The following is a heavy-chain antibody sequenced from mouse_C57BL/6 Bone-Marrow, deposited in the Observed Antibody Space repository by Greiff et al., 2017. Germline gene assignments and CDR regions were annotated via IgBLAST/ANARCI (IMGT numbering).Heavy chain of an antibody. CDR3: ARSLTYYGSSYGY. J-gene: IGHJ2*01. CDR1: GFSLTSYA. V-gene: IGHV2-9-1*01. D-gene: IGHD1-1*01. Sequence: QVQLQQSGPGLVAPSQCLSITCTVSGFSLTSYAISWVRQPPGKGLEWLGVIWPGGGTNYNSALISRLSISKDNSKSQVFLKMNSLQTDDTARYYCARSLTYYGSSYGYWGQGTTLTVSS. CDR2: IWPGGGT.